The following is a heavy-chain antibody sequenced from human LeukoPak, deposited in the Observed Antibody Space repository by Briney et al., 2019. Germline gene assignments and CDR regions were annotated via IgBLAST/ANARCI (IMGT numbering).Heavy chain of an antibody. Sequence: PSETLSLTCTVSGASISDYYWSWTRQPPGKGLEWIGYIYYSGSTDCNPSLKSRVTISVDMSKNQFSLKLSSVTAADTAVYYCVRHSSDWNIDSWGQGTLVAVSS. CDR1: GASISDYY. CDR2: IYYSGST. D-gene: IGHD6-19*01. J-gene: IGHJ4*02. V-gene: IGHV4-59*08. CDR3: VRHSSDWNIDS.